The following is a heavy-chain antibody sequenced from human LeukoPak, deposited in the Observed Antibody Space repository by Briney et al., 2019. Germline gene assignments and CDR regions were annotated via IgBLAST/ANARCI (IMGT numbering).Heavy chain of an antibody. CDR1: GYVFTSYG. J-gene: IGHJ4*02. CDR3: VREVRRLQLSTSLFDF. CDR2: ISRHTGDT. Sequence: ASVRVSCKASGYVFTSYGISWVRQAPGQGLEWMGWISRHTGDTRYAQRFQDRVTMTTDTSATTAYLDLRSLRSDHTAVYYCVREVRRLQLSTSLFDFCGQGTLVSVSS. D-gene: IGHD4-17*01. V-gene: IGHV1-18*01.